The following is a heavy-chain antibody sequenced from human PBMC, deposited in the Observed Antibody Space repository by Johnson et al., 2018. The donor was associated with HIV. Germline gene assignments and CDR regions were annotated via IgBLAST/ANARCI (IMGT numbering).Heavy chain of an antibody. V-gene: IGHV3-23*04. CDR1: GFTFSSYA. CDR3: AKDRRITGTIPFYAFDI. D-gene: IGHD1-7*01. Sequence: EVQLVESGGGLVQPGGSLRLSCAASGFTFSSYAMSWVRQAPGKGLEWVSAISGSGGSTYYADSVKGRFTISRENSKNQLDLQMNSRRAADTAVYYCAKDRRITGTIPFYAFDIWGQGTMVTVSS. J-gene: IGHJ3*02. CDR2: ISGSGGST.